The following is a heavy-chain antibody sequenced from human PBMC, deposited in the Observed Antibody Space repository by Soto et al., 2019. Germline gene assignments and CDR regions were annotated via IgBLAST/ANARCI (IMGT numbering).Heavy chain of an antibody. CDR2: ISYDGSNK. J-gene: IGHJ4*02. Sequence: PGGSLRLSCAASGFTFSNYGMHWVRQAPGKGLEWVAVISYDGSNKDYADSVKGRFTISRDNSKNTLYLQMNSLRVEDTAVYYCVKAEGYTSSWSLVGYWGQGTLVTVSS. CDR3: VKAEGYTSSWSLVGY. D-gene: IGHD6-13*01. CDR1: GFTFSNYG. V-gene: IGHV3-30*18.